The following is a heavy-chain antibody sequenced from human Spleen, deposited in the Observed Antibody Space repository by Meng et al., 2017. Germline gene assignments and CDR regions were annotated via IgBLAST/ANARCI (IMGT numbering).Heavy chain of an antibody. J-gene: IGHJ4*02. V-gene: IGHV1-46*01. Sequence: ASVKVSCKASGYTFTSYYMHWARQAPGQGLEWMGIINPSGGSTSYAQKFQGRVTMTRDTSISTTYMELSRLRSDDTAVYYCVRDEDISAAGKLFGDYWGQGTLVTVSS. D-gene: IGHD6-13*01. CDR1: GYTFTSYY. CDR3: VRDEDISAAGKLFGDY. CDR2: INPSGGST.